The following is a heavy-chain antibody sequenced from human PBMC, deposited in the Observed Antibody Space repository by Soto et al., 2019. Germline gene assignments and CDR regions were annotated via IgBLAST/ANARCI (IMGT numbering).Heavy chain of an antibody. D-gene: IGHD2-15*01. CDR2: IYYSGST. Sequence: QVQLQESGPGLVKPSQTLSLTCTVSGGSISSGGYYWSWIRQHPGKGLEWIGYIYYSGSTYYNPSLNSRVTISVDTSKNQFSLKLSSVTAADTAVYYCASTGYCSGGSCYEGRFDYYGMDVWGQGTTVTVSS. CDR3: ASTGYCSGGSCYEGRFDYYGMDV. CDR1: GGSISSGGYY. J-gene: IGHJ6*02. V-gene: IGHV4-31*03.